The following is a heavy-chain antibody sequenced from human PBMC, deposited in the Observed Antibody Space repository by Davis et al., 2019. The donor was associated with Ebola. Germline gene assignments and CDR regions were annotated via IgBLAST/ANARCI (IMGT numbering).Heavy chain of an antibody. Sequence: GESLKISCAASGFSFSNCWMSWVRQAPGKGLEWVANIKEDGSEKYYVDSVKGRFTISRDNAKNSVYLQMNSLRAEDTAVYYCVRTPRIGDLWGQGTMVTVSS. CDR1: GFSFSNCW. J-gene: IGHJ3*01. CDR3: VRTPRIGDL. V-gene: IGHV3-7*01. D-gene: IGHD3-22*01. CDR2: IKEDGSEK.